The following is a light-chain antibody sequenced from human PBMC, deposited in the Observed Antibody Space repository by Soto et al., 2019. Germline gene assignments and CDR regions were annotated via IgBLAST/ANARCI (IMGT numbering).Light chain of an antibody. CDR2: DAS. Sequence: DIQMTQSPSTLSASVGDRVTITCRASQSISSWLAWYQQKPGKAPKLLIYDASSLESAVPSRFSGSGSGTEFTLTISSLQPDDFATYYCQQYNHYSGLTFGGGTKVDIK. CDR1: QSISSW. CDR3: QQYNHYSGLT. J-gene: IGKJ4*01. V-gene: IGKV1-5*01.